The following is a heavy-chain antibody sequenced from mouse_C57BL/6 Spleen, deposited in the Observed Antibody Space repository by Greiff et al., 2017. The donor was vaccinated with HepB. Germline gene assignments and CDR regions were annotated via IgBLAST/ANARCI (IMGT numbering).Heavy chain of an antibody. CDR1: GYTFTSYW. CDR2: IDPSDSYT. CDR3: ARTRTGWYFDV. J-gene: IGHJ1*03. Sequence: QVQLQQPGAELVMPGASVKLSCKASGYTFTSYWMHWVKQRPGQGLEWIGEIDPSDSYTNYNQKFKGKSTLTVDKSSSTAYMQLSSLTSEDSAVSYCARTRTGWYFDVWGTGTTVTVSS. V-gene: IGHV1-69*01.